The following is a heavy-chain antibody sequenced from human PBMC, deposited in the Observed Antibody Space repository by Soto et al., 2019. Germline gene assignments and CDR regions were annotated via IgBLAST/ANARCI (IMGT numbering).Heavy chain of an antibody. CDR2: ISSSGSF. CDR3: ARYAFTPGGYHFDF. CDR1: GASISSYY. V-gene: IGHV4-4*09. Sequence: SETLSLSCTVSGASISSYYWSWIRHSPEKGLEWIGHISSSGSFTNNPSLRGRVTISADTSKNQVSLNLKSMTAADTAMYHCARYAFTPGGYHFDFWGKGTLVTVSS. J-gene: IGHJ4*02. D-gene: IGHD2-15*01.